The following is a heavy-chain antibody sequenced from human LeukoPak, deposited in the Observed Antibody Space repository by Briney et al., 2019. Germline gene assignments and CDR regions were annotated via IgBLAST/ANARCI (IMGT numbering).Heavy chain of an antibody. Sequence: ASVKVSCKASGYTFTSYGISWVRQAPGQGLEWMGWISAYNGNTNYAQKFQGRVTMTTDTSTSTAYMELRSLRSDDTAVFYCARVILFQDYYDSSGYYCWFDPWGQGTLVTVSS. V-gene: IGHV1-18*01. CDR2: ISAYNGNT. CDR3: ARVILFQDYYDSSGYYCWFDP. D-gene: IGHD3-22*01. J-gene: IGHJ5*02. CDR1: GYTFTSYG.